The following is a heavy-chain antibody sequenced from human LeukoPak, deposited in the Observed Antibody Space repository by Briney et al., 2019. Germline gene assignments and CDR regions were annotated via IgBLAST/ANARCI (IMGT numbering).Heavy chain of an antibody. V-gene: IGHV4-39*01. J-gene: IGHJ4*02. CDR3: GAATVDSYFDY. Sequence: SETLSLTCTVSGGSISSSSYYWGWIRQPPGKGLEWIGSIYYSGSTYYNPSLKSRVTISVDTSKNQFSPKLSSVTAADTAVYYCGAATVDSYFDYWGQGTLVTVSS. D-gene: IGHD4-23*01. CDR1: GGSISSSSYY. CDR2: IYYSGST.